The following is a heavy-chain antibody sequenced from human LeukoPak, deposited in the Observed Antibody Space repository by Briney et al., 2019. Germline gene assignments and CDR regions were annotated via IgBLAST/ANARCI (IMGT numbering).Heavy chain of an antibody. Sequence: PSETLSLTCTVSGGSISSYYWGWIRQPPGKGLEWIGSIYYSGSTYYNPSLKSRVTISVDTSKNQFSLKLSSVTAADTAVYYCARQMETYYDFWSGYPNWFDPWGQGTLVTVSS. CDR1: GGSISSYY. V-gene: IGHV4-39*01. J-gene: IGHJ5*02. CDR2: IYYSGST. D-gene: IGHD3-3*01. CDR3: ARQMETYYDFWSGYPNWFDP.